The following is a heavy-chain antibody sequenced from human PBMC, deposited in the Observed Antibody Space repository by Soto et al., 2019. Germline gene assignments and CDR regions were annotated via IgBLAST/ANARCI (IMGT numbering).Heavy chain of an antibody. V-gene: IGHV3-21*01. Sequence: EVQLVESGGGLVKPGGSLRLSCAASGFTFSSYSMNWVRQAPGKGLEWVSSISSSSSYIYYADSVKGRFTISRDNAKNSLYLQMNSLRAEDTAVYYCARGVGPSWSYYNSYFDYLGQGTLVTVSS. J-gene: IGHJ4*02. CDR2: ISSSSSYI. CDR3: ARGVGPSWSYYNSYFDY. D-gene: IGHD3-10*01. CDR1: GFTFSSYS.